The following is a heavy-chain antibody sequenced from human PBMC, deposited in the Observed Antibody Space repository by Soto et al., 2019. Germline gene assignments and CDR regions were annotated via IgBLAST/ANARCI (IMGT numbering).Heavy chain of an antibody. CDR1: GYTFTSYG. CDR3: ARDPPRRYSYGQGLDY. J-gene: IGHJ4*02. V-gene: IGHV1-18*04. CDR2: ISTYNGNT. D-gene: IGHD5-18*01. Sequence: HVQLVQSGAEVKKPGASVKVSCKASGYTFTSYGISWVRQAPGQGLEWMGLISTYNGNTNYAQKLQGRVTMTTDTSTSTAYMEVRSLRSDDTAVYYCARDPPRRYSYGQGLDYWGQGTLVTVSS.